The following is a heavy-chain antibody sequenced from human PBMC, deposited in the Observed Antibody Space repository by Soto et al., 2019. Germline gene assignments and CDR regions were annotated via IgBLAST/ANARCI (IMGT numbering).Heavy chain of an antibody. D-gene: IGHD6-13*01. J-gene: IGHJ6*03. Sequence: PSETLSLTCAVSSGSISSSNWWSWVRQPPGKGLEWIGEIYHSGSTNYNPSLKSRVTISVDKSKNQFSLKLSSVTAADTAVYYCASSPGIAAAGPYYYYMDVSGKGTTVTVSS. CDR3: ASSPGIAAAGPYYYYMDV. CDR1: SGSISSSNW. V-gene: IGHV4-4*02. CDR2: IYHSGST.